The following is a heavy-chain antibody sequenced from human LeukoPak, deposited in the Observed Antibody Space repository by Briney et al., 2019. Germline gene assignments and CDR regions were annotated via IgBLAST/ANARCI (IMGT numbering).Heavy chain of an antibody. CDR3: ARGRGDSRGTSFDS. J-gene: IGHJ4*02. CDR2: IYYTGST. D-gene: IGHD3-22*01. CDR1: GDSISIYY. Sequence: PSETLSLTCTVSGDSISIYYWSWIRQPPGKGLAWIGYIYYTGSTTYNPSLKSRLTISIDTSKNQFSLNLISLTAADTAVYYCARGRGDSRGTSFDSWGQGTLVTVSS. V-gene: IGHV4-59*01.